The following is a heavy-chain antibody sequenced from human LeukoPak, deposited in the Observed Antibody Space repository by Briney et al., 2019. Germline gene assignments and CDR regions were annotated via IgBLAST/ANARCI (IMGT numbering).Heavy chain of an antibody. V-gene: IGHV3-21*01. J-gene: IGHJ4*02. CDR3: ARVGVRYSSSATFDY. CDR1: GFTFSSYS. D-gene: IGHD6-6*01. Sequence: GGSLRLSCAASGFTFSSYSMYWVRQAPGKGLEWVSSISSSSSYIYYADSVKGRFTISRDNAKNSLYLQMNSLRAEDTAVYYCARVGVRYSSSATFDYWGQGTLVTVSS. CDR2: ISSSSSYI.